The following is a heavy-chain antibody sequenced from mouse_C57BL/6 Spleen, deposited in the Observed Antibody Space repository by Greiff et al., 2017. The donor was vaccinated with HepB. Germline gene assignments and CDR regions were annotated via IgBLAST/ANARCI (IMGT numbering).Heavy chain of an antibody. CDR2: IDPSDSYT. J-gene: IGHJ3*01. Sequence: QVQLQQPGAELVKPGASVKLSCKASGYTFTSYWMQWVKQRPGQGLEWIGEIDPSDSYTNYNQKFKGKTTLTVDTSSSTAYMQLSSLTCEDSAVYYCASGPRRDWGQGTLVTVSA. CDR3: ASGPRRD. V-gene: IGHV1-50*01. CDR1: GYTFTSYW.